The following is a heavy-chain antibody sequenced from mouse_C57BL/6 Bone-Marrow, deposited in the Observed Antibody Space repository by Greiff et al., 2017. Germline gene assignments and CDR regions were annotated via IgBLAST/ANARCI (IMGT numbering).Heavy chain of an antibody. CDR2: INPGSGGT. CDR1: GYAFTNYL. V-gene: IGHV1-54*01. Sequence: QVQLQQSGAELVRPGTSVKVSCKASGYAFTNYLIEWVKQRPGQGLEWIGVINPGSGGTNYNEKFKGKETLTADKSSSTAYMQLSSLESEDSAVXFSARSPELGAWFAYWGQGTLVTVSA. D-gene: IGHD4-1*01. CDR3: ARSPELGAWFAY. J-gene: IGHJ3*01.